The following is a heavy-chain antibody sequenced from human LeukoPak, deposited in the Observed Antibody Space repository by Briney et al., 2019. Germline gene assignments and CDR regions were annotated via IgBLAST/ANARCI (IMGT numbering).Heavy chain of an antibody. CDR2: ISGSGGST. J-gene: IGHJ4*02. D-gene: IGHD4-17*01. V-gene: IGHV3-23*01. CDR1: GFTFSSYA. CDR3: ARDPQNYGDWYFDY. Sequence: GGSLRLSCAASGFTFSSYAMSWVRQAPGKGLEWVSAISGSGGSTYYADSVKGRFTISRDNSKNTLYLQMNSLRSEDTAVYYCARDPQNYGDWYFDYWGQGTLVTVSS.